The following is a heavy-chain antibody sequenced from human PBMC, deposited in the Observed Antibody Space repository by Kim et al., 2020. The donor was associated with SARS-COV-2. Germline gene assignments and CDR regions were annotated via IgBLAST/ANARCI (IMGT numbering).Heavy chain of an antibody. Sequence: SETLSLTCAVSGGSISSRNWWSWVRQPPGKGLQWIGEIYHSGNTNYNPSLKSRITVSVDKSKNQFSLKLSSVTAADTAVYYCAKEERLAGVPYYGMDVWGQGTTVTVSS. CDR2: IYHSGNT. CDR1: GGSISSRNW. J-gene: IGHJ6*02. CDR3: AKEERLAGVPYYGMDV. D-gene: IGHD6-19*01. V-gene: IGHV4-4*02.